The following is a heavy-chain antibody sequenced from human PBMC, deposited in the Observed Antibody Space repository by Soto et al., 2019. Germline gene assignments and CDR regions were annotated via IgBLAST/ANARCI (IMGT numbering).Heavy chain of an antibody. J-gene: IGHJ4*02. D-gene: IGHD5-12*01. CDR3: ARATVERATIVFDY. Sequence: PSESLTLPCIFSGGTISSSSDYWGWIRQSPGKGLEWIGNIYNSGSTYYNPSLESRVTISVDTSKNQFSLKLRSVTASDTAVYYCARATVERATIVFDYWGQGTLVTVSS. V-gene: IGHV4-39*01. CDR2: IYNSGST. CDR1: GGTISSSSDY.